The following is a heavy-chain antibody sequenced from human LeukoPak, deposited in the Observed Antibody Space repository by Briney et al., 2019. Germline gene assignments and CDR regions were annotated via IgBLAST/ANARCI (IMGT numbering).Heavy chain of an antibody. D-gene: IGHD4-17*01. CDR1: GFTFSDHY. V-gene: IGHV3-11*01. CDR2: ITSSGSTT. J-gene: IGHJ4*02. Sequence: GGSLRLSCVASGFTFSDHYMSWFRLSPGKGLEWLSYITSSGSTTDYADTVKGRFTISRDNAKNSMFLQMNSLRPEDTAVYYCARDPDYGDPEWGQGTLVTVSS. CDR3: ARDPDYGDPE.